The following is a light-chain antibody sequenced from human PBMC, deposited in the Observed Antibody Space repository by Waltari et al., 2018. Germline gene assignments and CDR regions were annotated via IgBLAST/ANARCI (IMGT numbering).Light chain of an antibody. CDR2: WAS. V-gene: IGKV4-1*01. CDR3: QQYYSTPPT. CDR1: QSVLSSYNNKND. Sequence: DIVMTQSPDSLAVSLGERATIDCKSSQSVLSSYNNKNDIAWYQQKAGQPPNLLIYWASTRKSGVPDRFSGSGSGTDFTLTISSLQAEDVAVYHCQQYYSTPPTFGGGTKVEIK. J-gene: IGKJ4*01.